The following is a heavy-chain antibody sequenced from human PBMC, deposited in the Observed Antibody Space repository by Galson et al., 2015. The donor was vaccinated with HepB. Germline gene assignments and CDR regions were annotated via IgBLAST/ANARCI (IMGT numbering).Heavy chain of an antibody. CDR1: GFTFSTYS. CDR2: IGTTGGNI. Sequence: SLRLSCAASGFTFSTYSMNWVRQAPGKGLEWVSGIGTTGGNIYYADSVKGRFTISRDNAKNSLYLQMNSLRVDDTAIYYCARHFRAFWSGYGLDVWGQGTTVTVSS. D-gene: IGHD2-8*02. V-gene: IGHV3-21*01. J-gene: IGHJ6*02. CDR3: ARHFRAFWSGYGLDV.